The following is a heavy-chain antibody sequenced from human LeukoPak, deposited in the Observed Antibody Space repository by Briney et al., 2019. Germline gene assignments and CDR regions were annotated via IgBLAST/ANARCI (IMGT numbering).Heavy chain of an antibody. J-gene: IGHJ5*02. CDR3: ANWGSGSYPNNWFDP. CDR1: GFTFSSYA. CDR2: ISGSGGST. D-gene: IGHD3-10*01. Sequence: GGSLRLSCAASGFTFSSYAMSWVRQAPGKGLEWVSAISGSGGSTYYADFVKGRFTISRDNSKNTLYLQMNSLRAEDTAVYYCANWGSGSYPNNWFDPWGQGTLVTVSS. V-gene: IGHV3-23*01.